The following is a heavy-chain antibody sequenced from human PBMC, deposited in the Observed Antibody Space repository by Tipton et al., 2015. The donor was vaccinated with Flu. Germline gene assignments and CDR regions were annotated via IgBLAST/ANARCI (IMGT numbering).Heavy chain of an antibody. J-gene: IGHJ4*02. D-gene: IGHD5-12*01. V-gene: IGHV3-66*02. CDR2: IYAGGTT. CDR1: GFTFSSYW. Sequence: AVSGFTFSSYWMSWVRQAPGKGLEWVSIIYAGGTTSYADSVKGRFTISRDNSKNTLYLQMNSLRPEDTAVYYCARDVSGYSGYVHWGQGTLVTVSS. CDR3: ARDVSGYSGYVH.